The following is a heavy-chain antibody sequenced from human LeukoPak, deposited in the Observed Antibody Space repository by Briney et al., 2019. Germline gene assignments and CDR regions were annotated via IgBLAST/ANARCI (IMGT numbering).Heavy chain of an antibody. CDR3: VRDYQVGNSPAFGDY. CDR2: ISGSGGST. Sequence: GGSLRLSCAASGFTFSSYAMSWVRQAPGKGLEWVSAISGSGGSTYYADSVKGRFTISRDNSRNTMYLQMNSLRVEDTAVYYCVRDYQVGNSPAFGDYWGQGTLVTISS. D-gene: IGHD1-26*01. CDR1: GFTFSSYA. V-gene: IGHV3-23*01. J-gene: IGHJ4*02.